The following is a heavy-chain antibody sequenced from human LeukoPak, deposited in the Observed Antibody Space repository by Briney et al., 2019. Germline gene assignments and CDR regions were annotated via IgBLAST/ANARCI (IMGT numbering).Heavy chain of an antibody. CDR3: AKDGNWASVS. D-gene: IGHD7-27*01. J-gene: IGHJ5*02. CDR1: GFTFSSYW. Sequence: GGSLRLSCAASGFTFSSYWMHWVRQVPGKGLEWLTFIRHDGTDQHYADSVRGRFTISRDNSKNTVYLQMNSLRPEDTALYYCAKDGNWASVSWGQGTLVTVSS. CDR2: IRHDGTDQ. V-gene: IGHV3-30*02.